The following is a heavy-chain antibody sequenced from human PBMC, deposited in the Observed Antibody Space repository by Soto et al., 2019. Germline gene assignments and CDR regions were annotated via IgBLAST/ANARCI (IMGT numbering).Heavy chain of an antibody. Sequence: GGSLRLSCAASGFTFDDYAMHWVRQDPGKSLEWVSGISWNSASMDYADSVKDRFSIARDNAENSLYLQMNILKIEDTAFYYCARSFSDSYYDLDFWGQGTLVTVSS. CDR1: GFTFDDYA. D-gene: IGHD1-26*01. CDR3: ARSFSDSYYDLDF. CDR2: ISWNSASM. J-gene: IGHJ4*02. V-gene: IGHV3-9*01.